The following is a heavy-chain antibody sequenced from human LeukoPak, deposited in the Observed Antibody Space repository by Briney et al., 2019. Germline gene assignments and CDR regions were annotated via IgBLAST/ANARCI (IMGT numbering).Heavy chain of an antibody. CDR1: GFTFSPYW. CDR2: MNSDASIT. V-gene: IGHV3-74*01. CDR3: ARDFNWNPPDY. D-gene: IGHD1-1*01. Sequence: PGGSLRLSCAASGFTFSPYWMHWDRQGPGKGLVWVSRMNSDASITSYADSVRGRFTISRDNAKNTLYLQMNSLRVEDTAVYYCARDFNWNPPDYWGQGTLVTVSS. J-gene: IGHJ4*02.